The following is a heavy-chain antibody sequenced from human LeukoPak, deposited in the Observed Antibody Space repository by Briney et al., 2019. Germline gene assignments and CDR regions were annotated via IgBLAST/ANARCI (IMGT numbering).Heavy chain of an antibody. V-gene: IGHV3-23*01. Sequence: PGGSLRLSCAASGFTFSSYAMSWVRQAPGKGLEWVSAISGSGGSTYYADSAKGRFTISRDNSKNTLYLQMNSLRAEDTAVYYCAKDRWSYYDSSGSSYFQHWGQGTLVTVSS. CDR1: GFTFSSYA. J-gene: IGHJ1*01. D-gene: IGHD3-22*01. CDR3: AKDRWSYYDSSGSSYFQH. CDR2: ISGSGGST.